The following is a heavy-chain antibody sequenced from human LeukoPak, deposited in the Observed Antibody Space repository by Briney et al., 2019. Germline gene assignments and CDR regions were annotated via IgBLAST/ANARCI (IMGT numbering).Heavy chain of an antibody. D-gene: IGHD2-2*01. CDR2: ISGSGGST. CDR1: GFTFSSYG. V-gene: IGHV3-23*01. CDR3: AKEIVVVPAASDY. Sequence: PGGSLRLSCAASGFTFSSYGMSWVRQAPGKGLEWVSAISGSGGSTYYADSVKGRFTISRDDSKNTLYLQMNSLRAEDMAVYYCAKEIVVVPAASDYWGQGTLVTVSS. J-gene: IGHJ4*02.